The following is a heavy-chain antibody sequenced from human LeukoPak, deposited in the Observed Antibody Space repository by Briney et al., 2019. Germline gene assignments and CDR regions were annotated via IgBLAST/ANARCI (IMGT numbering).Heavy chain of an antibody. CDR3: ASPMDSHAFDI. V-gene: IGHV3-30-3*01. CDR2: ISYDGSNK. CDR1: GFTFSSYA. D-gene: IGHD3-10*01. Sequence: GGSLRPSCAASGFTFSSYAMHWVRQAPGKGLEWVAFISYDGSNKYYADSVKGRFTISRDNSKNTLYLQMNSLRVEDTAVYYCASPMDSHAFDIGGQGTMVTVSS. J-gene: IGHJ3*02.